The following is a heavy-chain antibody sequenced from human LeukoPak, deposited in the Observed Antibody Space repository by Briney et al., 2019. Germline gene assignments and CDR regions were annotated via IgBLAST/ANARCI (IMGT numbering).Heavy chain of an antibody. CDR2: IIPIFGTA. CDR3: AGRDSSGYIRFDY. J-gene: IGHJ4*02. Sequence: GASVKVSCKASGGTFSSYAISWVRQAPGQGLEWMGGIIPIFGTANYAQKFQGRVTITADKSTSTAYMELSSLRSEDTAVYYCAGRDSSGYIRFDYWGQGTLVTVSS. D-gene: IGHD3-22*01. CDR1: GGTFSSYA. V-gene: IGHV1-69*06.